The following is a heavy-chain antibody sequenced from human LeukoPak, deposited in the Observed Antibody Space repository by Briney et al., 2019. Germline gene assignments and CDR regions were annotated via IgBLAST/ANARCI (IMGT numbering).Heavy chain of an antibody. Sequence: GASVKVSCKVSGYTLTELSMHWVRQAPGKGLEWMGGFDPEDGETIYAQKFQGRVTMTEDTSTDPAYIKLSSLRSEDTAVYYCATEKTSRGYFFDYWGQGTLVTVSS. CDR2: FDPEDGET. CDR3: ATEKTSRGYFFDY. D-gene: IGHD6-19*01. J-gene: IGHJ4*02. V-gene: IGHV1-24*01. CDR1: GYTLTELS.